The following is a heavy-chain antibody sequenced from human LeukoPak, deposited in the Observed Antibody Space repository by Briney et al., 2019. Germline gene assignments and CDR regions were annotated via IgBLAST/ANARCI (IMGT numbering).Heavy chain of an antibody. Sequence: PGGSLRLSCAASGFTFSSYVMSWVRQAPGKGLEWVSSLTGSGSITNSADSVKGRFTISRDNSKNTLYLQMNSLRAEDTAVYYCARVPFGYWGQGTLVTVSS. J-gene: IGHJ4*02. CDR2: LTGSGSIT. CDR1: GFTFSSYV. V-gene: IGHV3-23*01. CDR3: ARVPFGY.